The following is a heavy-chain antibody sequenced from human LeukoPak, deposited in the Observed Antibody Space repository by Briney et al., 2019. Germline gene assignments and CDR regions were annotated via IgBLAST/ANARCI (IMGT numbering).Heavy chain of an antibody. CDR2: IDPSGGGT. CDR3: ATWGSSSSPLPSMDV. J-gene: IGHJ6*02. CDR1: GYTFTKYY. Sequence: ASVKVSCKASGYTFTKYYMHWVRQAPGQGLGWMGLIDPSGGGTTYAQQFQGRVTMARDTSTTTVYMELSSLRSEDTAVYYCATWGSSSSPLPSMDVWGQGTTVIVSS. D-gene: IGHD6-13*01. V-gene: IGHV1-46*01.